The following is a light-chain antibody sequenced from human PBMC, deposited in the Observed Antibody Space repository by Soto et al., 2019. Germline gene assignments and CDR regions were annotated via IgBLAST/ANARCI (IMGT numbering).Light chain of an antibody. Sequence: QSALTQPRSVSGSPGQSVTISCTGTNSDVGGYNYVSWYQQHPVKAPKLMIYDVSKRPSGVPDRFSGSKSGNTASLTISGLQAEDEADYYCCSYAGSYTYVFGSGTKLTVL. CDR3: CSYAGSYTYV. CDR1: NSDVGGYNY. V-gene: IGLV2-11*01. CDR2: DVS. J-gene: IGLJ1*01.